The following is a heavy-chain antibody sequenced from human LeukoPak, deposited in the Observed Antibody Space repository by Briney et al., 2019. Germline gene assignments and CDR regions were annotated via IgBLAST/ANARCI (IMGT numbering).Heavy chain of an antibody. CDR1: GFTFSSYA. D-gene: IGHD5-12*01. V-gene: IGHV3-23*01. CDR3: AKTKWLRFLFLSLVY. Sequence: GGSLRLSCAASGFTFSSYAMSWVRQAPGEGLEWVSAISGSGGSTYYADSVKGRFTISRDNSKNTLYLQMNSLRAEDTAVYYCAKTKWLRFLFLSLVYWGQGTLVTVSS. J-gene: IGHJ4*02. CDR2: ISGSGGST.